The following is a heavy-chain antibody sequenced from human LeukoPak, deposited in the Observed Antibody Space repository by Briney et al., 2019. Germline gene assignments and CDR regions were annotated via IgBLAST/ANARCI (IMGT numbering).Heavy chain of an antibody. CDR1: GFTFSSSD. CDR3: ARTHGTGSLDY. D-gene: IGHD1-1*01. CDR2: IGTVGDT. V-gene: IGHV3-13*01. J-gene: IGHJ4*02. Sequence: TGGSLRLSCAASGFTFSSSDMHWVRQATGKGLEWVSAIGTVGDTYYAASVKGRFTISRENAKNSLYLQMNSLRDGDTAVYYCARTHGTGSLDYWGQGTLVTVSS.